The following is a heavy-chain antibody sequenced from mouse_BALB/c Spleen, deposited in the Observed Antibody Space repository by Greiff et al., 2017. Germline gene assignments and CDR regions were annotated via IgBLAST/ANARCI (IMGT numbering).Heavy chain of an antibody. CDR2: INPYNDGT. Sequence: VQLKESGPELVKPGASVKMSCKASGYTFTSYVMHWVKQTPGQGLEWIGYINPYNDGTKYNEKFKGKATLTSDKSSSTAYMELSSLTSEDSAVYYCARPSGKRYYAMDYWGQGTSVTVSA. J-gene: IGHJ4*01. V-gene: IGHV1-14*01. CDR3: ARPSGKRYYAMDY. CDR1: GYTFTSYV. D-gene: IGHD2-1*01.